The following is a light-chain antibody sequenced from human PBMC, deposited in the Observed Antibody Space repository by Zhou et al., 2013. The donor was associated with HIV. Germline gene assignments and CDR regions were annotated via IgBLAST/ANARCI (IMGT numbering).Light chain of an antibody. Sequence: DIQMTQSPSSLSASVGDRVTITCRASQSIATYLNWYQQTPGKAPKFLISAASSLQSGVPSRFSGSGSGSDFTLTINSLQPEDFATYYCQQANTLPWTFGQGTRVEIK. V-gene: IGKV1-39*01. CDR3: QQANTLPWT. J-gene: IGKJ1*01. CDR2: AAS. CDR1: QSIATY.